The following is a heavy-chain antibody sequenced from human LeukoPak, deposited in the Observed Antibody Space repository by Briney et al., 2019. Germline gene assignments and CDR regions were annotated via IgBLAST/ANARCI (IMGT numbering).Heavy chain of an antibody. CDR1: GFTFSQFG. CDR2: IWYDGSEK. J-gene: IGHJ4*02. CDR3: ARDRGTTSSAGYYFDY. Sequence: GGSLRLSCAASGFTFSQFGMHWVRQAPGKGLEWVAIIWYDGSEKFYGDSVKGRFTISRDNSKNILYLQMNSLRAEDTAVYYCARDRGTTSSAGYYFDYWGQGTLVTVSS. V-gene: IGHV3-33*01. D-gene: IGHD6-6*01.